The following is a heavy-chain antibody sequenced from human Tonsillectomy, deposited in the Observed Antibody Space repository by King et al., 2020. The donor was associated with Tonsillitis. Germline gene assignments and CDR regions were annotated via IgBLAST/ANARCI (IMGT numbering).Heavy chain of an antibody. CDR1: GYTLTELS. Sequence: QLVQSGAEVKKPGASVKVSCKVSGYTLTELSMHWVRQAPGKGLEWMGGFDPEDGETIYAQKFQGRVTMTEDTSTDTAYMELSSLRSEDTAVYYFATGPTGGSGDAFDIWGQGTMVTVSS. J-gene: IGHJ3*02. CDR2: FDPEDGET. D-gene: IGHD2-15*01. CDR3: ATGPTGGSGDAFDI. V-gene: IGHV1-24*01.